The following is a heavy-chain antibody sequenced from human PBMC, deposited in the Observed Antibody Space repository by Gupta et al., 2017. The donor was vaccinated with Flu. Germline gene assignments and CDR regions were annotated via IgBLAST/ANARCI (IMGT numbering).Heavy chain of an antibody. Sequence: APGKGLGLVSAISGSGGSTYYADSVKGRFTISRDNSKNTLYLQMNSLRAEDTAVYYCAKDRAGRDPHNWFDPWGQGTLVTVSS. CDR3: AKDRAGRDPHNWFDP. CDR2: ISGSGGST. J-gene: IGHJ5*02. V-gene: IGHV3-23*01.